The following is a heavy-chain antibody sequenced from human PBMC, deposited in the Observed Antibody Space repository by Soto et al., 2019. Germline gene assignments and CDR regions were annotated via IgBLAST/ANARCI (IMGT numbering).Heavy chain of an antibody. CDR3: ARHPGYYDILTGYTTYYFDY. D-gene: IGHD3-9*01. V-gene: IGHV4-34*01. CDR2: INHRGST. J-gene: IGHJ4*02. Sequence: SETLSLTCAVYGGSFSGYYWTWIRQPPGTGLEWIGEINHRGSTNYNPSLKSRVTISVDTPKNQFSLKLSSVTAADTAVYYCARHPGYYDILTGYTTYYFDYWGQGILVTVSS. CDR1: GGSFSGYY.